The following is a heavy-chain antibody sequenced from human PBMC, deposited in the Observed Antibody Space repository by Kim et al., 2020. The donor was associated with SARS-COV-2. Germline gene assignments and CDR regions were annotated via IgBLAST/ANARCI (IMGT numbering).Heavy chain of an antibody. D-gene: IGHD3-16*02. Sequence: KSRVTISVDTSKNQFSLKLSSVTAADTAVHYCARADYDYVWGSYRLAWFDPWGQGTLVTVSS. CDR3: ARADYDYVWGSYRLAWFDP. J-gene: IGHJ5*02. V-gene: IGHV4-34*01.